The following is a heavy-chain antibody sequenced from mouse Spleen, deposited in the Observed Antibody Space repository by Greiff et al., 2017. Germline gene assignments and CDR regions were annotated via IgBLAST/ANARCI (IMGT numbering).Heavy chain of an antibody. D-gene: IGHD1-1*01. J-gene: IGHJ4*01. Sequence: VMLVESGPGLVAPSQSLSITCTVSGFSLTSYGVSWVRQPPGKGLEWLGVIWGDGSTNYHSALISRLSISKDNSKSQVFLKLNSLQTDDTATYYCTWEGITTVEDAMDYWGQGTSVTVSS. CDR3: TWEGITTVEDAMDY. CDR1: GFSLTSYG. CDR2: IWGDGST. V-gene: IGHV2-3*01.